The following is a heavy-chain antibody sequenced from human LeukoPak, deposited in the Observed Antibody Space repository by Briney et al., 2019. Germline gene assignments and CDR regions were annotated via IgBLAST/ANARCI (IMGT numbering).Heavy chain of an antibody. D-gene: IGHD3-10*01. J-gene: IGHJ6*04. CDR2: INHSGST. CDR3: ASNYGSGTYYYYGMDV. V-gene: IGHV4-34*01. CDR1: GGSFSGYY. Sequence: SETLSLTCAVYGGSFSGYYWSWIRQPPGKGLEWFGEINHSGSTNYNPSLKSRVTISVDTSKNQFSLKLSSVTAADTAVYYCASNYGSGTYYYYGMDVWGKGTTVTVSS.